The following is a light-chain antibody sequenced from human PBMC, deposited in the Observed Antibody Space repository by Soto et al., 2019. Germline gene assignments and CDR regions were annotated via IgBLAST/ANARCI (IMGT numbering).Light chain of an antibody. V-gene: IGKV3-15*01. Sequence: EIVMTQSPATLSVSPGERATLSCSASQSIIDSLAWYQQKPGQAPRLLIYSASTRATGIPARFSASGSGTDFTLTISSLQSEDFAVYYCQQYNDWPFTFGQGTRVEIK. J-gene: IGKJ5*01. CDR1: QSIIDS. CDR3: QQYNDWPFT. CDR2: SAS.